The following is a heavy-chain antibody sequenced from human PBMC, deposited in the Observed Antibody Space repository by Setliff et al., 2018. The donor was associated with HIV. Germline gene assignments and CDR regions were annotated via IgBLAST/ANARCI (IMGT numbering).Heavy chain of an antibody. CDR3: ATAYDSSGYYFEYFQH. Sequence: ASVKVSCKVSGYTLTELSMHWVRQAPGKGLEWMGGFDPEDGETIYAQEFQGRVTMTEDTSTDTAYMELSSLRSEDTAVYYCATAYDSSGYYFEYFQHWGQGTRVT. CDR1: GYTLTELS. D-gene: IGHD3-22*01. CDR2: FDPEDGET. V-gene: IGHV1-24*01. J-gene: IGHJ1*01.